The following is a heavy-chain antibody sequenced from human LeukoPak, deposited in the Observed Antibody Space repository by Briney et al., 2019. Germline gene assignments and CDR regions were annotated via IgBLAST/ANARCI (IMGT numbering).Heavy chain of an antibody. D-gene: IGHD3-22*01. CDR2: ITNGGAT. CDR3: TTYRYSYGSTGYSYFDY. J-gene: IGHJ4*02. V-gene: IGHV3-15*01. Sequence: PGGSHRLSCAASGLTFGDAWMSWVRQAPGKGLEWVARITNGGATDYAAPVRGRFTISRDDSKATLYLQMDSLETEDTAIYYCTTYRYSYGSTGYSYFDYWGQGVLVTVSS. CDR1: GLTFGDAW.